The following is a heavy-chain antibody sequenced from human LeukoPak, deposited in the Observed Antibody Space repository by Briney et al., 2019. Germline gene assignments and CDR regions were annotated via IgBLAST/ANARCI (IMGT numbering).Heavy chain of an antibody. CDR3: ARKRRFNGGLDDPFDM. V-gene: IGHV3-30*04. D-gene: IGHD3-16*01. CDR2: MSYDGSNE. J-gene: IGHJ3*02. Sequence: GGSLRLSCAASGFIFSSYTMHWVRQAPGTGLEWVAVMSYDGSNEYYAESVKGRFTISRDNSMNTLSLQMNSLRGEDTAMYYCARKRRFNGGLDDPFDMWGQGTMVTVS. CDR1: GFIFSSYT.